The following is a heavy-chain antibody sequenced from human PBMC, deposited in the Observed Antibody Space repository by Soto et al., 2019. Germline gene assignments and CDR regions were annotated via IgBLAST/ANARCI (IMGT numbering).Heavy chain of an antibody. D-gene: IGHD6-19*01. CDR3: ARGSGIPLAGKTEYFQH. Sequence: QVQLQESGPGLVKPSETLSLTCTVSGGSVRSTSYSWAWIRQLPGKGLEWIAYIYDNGGTNYNPSFMSRVTISVDPSINQFSLKMTSVTAADTAVYYCARGSGIPLAGKTEYFQHWGQGTLVSVSS. J-gene: IGHJ1*01. V-gene: IGHV4-61*01. CDR1: GGSVRSTSYS. CDR2: IYDNGGT.